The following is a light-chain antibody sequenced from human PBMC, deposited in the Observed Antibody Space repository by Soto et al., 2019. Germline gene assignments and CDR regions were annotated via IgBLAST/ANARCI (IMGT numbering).Light chain of an antibody. CDR3: QQYNNWRT. J-gene: IGKJ1*01. V-gene: IGKV3-15*01. CDR2: GAS. Sequence: EIVMTQSPATLSVSPGERATLSCRASQSVGSNLAWYQQKPGQAPRLLIDGASARATGIPARFSGSGSGTEFTLTISSLQSEDFAVYYCQQYNNWRTFGQGTKVDIK. CDR1: QSVGSN.